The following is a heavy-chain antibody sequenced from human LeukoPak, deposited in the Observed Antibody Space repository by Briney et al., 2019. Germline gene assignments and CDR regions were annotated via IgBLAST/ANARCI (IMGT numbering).Heavy chain of an antibody. CDR2: INWNSADI. CDR3: AKDRIADVQLPDY. D-gene: IGHD1-26*01. Sequence: GGSLSLSCAASGFTFHDYAMHWVRQAPGKGLEWVSGINWNSADIGYADSVKGRFTISRDNFKNSVFLQMNNLTPEDTALYYCAKDRIADVQLPDYWGQGTLVTVSS. V-gene: IGHV3-9*01. J-gene: IGHJ4*02. CDR1: GFTFHDYA.